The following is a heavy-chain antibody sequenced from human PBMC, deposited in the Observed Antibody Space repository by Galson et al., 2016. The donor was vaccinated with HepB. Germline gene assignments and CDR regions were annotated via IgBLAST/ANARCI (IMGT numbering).Heavy chain of an antibody. CDR3: VRGALRFFDSCDS. V-gene: IGHV5-51*01. J-gene: IGHJ4*02. D-gene: IGHD3-3*01. CDR2: IYPGDSDT. CDR1: GYSFNTYW. Sequence: QSGAEVKKPGESLQISCKASGYSFNTYWIGWVRQMPGKGLEWMGVIYPGDSDTRYSPSFQGQVTISCDKSINTAFLQWNSLKASDSAMYYCVRGALRFFDSCDSWGQGTLVTVSS.